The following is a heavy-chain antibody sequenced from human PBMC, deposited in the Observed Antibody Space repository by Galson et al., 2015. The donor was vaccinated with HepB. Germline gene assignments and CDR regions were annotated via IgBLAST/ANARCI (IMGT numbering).Heavy chain of an antibody. J-gene: IGHJ4*02. CDR2: ISAYNGNT. Sequence: SVKVSCKASGYTFTSYGISWVRQAPGQGLEWMGWISAYNGNTNYAQKLQGRVTMTTDTSTSTAYMELRSLRSDDTAVYYCARDLTAAYNIVVVPAAIFDYWGQGTLVTVSS. D-gene: IGHD2-2*01. V-gene: IGHV1-18*04. CDR3: ARDLTAAYNIVVVPAAIFDY. CDR1: GYTFTSYG.